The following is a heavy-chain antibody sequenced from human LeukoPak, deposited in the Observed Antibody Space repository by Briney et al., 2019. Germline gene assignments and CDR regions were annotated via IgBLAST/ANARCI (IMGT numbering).Heavy chain of an antibody. Sequence: SETLSLTCTVSGGSISSYYWSWIRQPPGKGLEWIGYIYYSESTNYNPSLKSRVTISVDTSKNQFSLKLSSVTAADTAVYYCARGQQLVAYWGQGTLVTVSS. CDR2: IYYSEST. CDR3: ARGQQLVAY. D-gene: IGHD6-13*01. J-gene: IGHJ4*02. V-gene: IGHV4-59*01. CDR1: GGSISSYY.